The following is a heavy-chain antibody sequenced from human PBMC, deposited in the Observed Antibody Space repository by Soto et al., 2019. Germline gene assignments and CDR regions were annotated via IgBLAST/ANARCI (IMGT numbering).Heavy chain of an antibody. V-gene: IGHV1-8*01. CDR1: GYTFTTYD. Sequence: ASLNVARKASGYTFTTYDINWVRQAPGQGLEWLGWMDPNSGSTGYAQNFQGRITMTRNSSRNTAHMELSSLQSEDTAVYYCARERKFDFWRKGLDVWGQGTTVTVSS. CDR3: ARERKFDFWRKGLDV. D-gene: IGHD3-3*01. J-gene: IGHJ6*02. CDR2: MDPNSGST.